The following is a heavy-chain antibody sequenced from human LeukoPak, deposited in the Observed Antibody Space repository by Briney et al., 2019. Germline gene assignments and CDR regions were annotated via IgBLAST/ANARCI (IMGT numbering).Heavy chain of an antibody. D-gene: IGHD4-17*01. Sequence: GGSLRLSCAASGFTFSSYEMNWVRQAPGKGLEWVSYISSSGSTIYYPDSVKGRFTISRDNAKNSLYLQMNSLRADDTAVYYCAREGHDYGDSVFDYWGQGTLVTVSS. CDR2: ISSSGSTI. CDR1: GFTFSSYE. CDR3: AREGHDYGDSVFDY. V-gene: IGHV3-48*03. J-gene: IGHJ4*02.